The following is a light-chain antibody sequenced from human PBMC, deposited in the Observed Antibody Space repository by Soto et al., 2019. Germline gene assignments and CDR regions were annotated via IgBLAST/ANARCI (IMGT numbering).Light chain of an antibody. Sequence: EIVLTQSPATLSLSPGERATLSCRASQSVSNNYLAWYQQKPGQAPRLLIYGASSRATGIPDRFSGSGSGTDFTLTISRLEPEDFAVYYCQQYGSSPRITFGQGTRLQI. J-gene: IGKJ5*01. CDR1: QSVSNNY. CDR3: QQYGSSPRIT. V-gene: IGKV3-20*01. CDR2: GAS.